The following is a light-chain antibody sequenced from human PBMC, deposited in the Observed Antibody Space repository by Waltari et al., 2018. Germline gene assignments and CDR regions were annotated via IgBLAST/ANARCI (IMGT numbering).Light chain of an antibody. V-gene: IGKV3-15*01. J-gene: IGKJ4*01. CDR1: QSVSSK. CDR2: HAS. CDR3: QQSYNIPPT. Sequence: EIVMTQSPATLSVSPGERATLSCRASQSVSSKLAWYQQKPGQAPRLLIYHASTRATGIPARFSGSGSGTEFTLTISSLQPEDFATYYCQQSYNIPPTFGGGTKVEIK.